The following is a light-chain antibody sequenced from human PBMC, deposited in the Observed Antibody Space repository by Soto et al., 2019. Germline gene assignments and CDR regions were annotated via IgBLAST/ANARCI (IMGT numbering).Light chain of an antibody. CDR2: EVN. CDR1: SSDVGSYNL. J-gene: IGLJ3*02. Sequence: QSALTQPASVSGSPGQSITISCTGTSSDVGSYNLVSWYHQYPGKAPKVMIYEVNKRPSGVSDRFSGSKSGNTASLTISGLQADDEADYYCCSYAGGNTPGVFGGGTKLTVL. CDR3: CSYAGGNTPGV. V-gene: IGLV2-23*02.